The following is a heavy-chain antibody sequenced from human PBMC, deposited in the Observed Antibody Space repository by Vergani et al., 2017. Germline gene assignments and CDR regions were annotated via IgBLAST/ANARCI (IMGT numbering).Heavy chain of an antibody. CDR2: IIPIFGTA. Sequence: QVQLVQSGAEVKKPGSSVKVSCKASGGTFSSYAISWVRQAPGQGLEWMGRIIPIFGTANYAQQFQGRVTITADESTSTAYMELSSLRSEDTAVYYCARDRAAYYYDSSGPNRAPRFDYWGQGTLVTVSS. CDR3: ARDRAAYYYDSSGPNRAPRFDY. D-gene: IGHD3-22*01. CDR1: GGTFSSYA. J-gene: IGHJ4*02. V-gene: IGHV1-69*13.